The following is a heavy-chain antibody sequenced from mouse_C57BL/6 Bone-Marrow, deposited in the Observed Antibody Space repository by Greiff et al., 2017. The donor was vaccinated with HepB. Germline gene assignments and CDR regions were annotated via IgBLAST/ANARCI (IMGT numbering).Heavy chain of an antibody. Sequence: EVKLMESGGGLVKPGGSLKLSCAASGFTFSDYGMHWVRQAPEKGLEWVAYISSGSSTIYYADTVKGRFTISRYNAKNTLFLQMTSLRSEDTAMYYCARQAVVTTVVDYWGQGTTLTVSS. J-gene: IGHJ2*01. CDR2: ISSGSSTI. D-gene: IGHD1-1*01. V-gene: IGHV5-17*01. CDR1: GFTFSDYG. CDR3: ARQAVVTTVVDY.